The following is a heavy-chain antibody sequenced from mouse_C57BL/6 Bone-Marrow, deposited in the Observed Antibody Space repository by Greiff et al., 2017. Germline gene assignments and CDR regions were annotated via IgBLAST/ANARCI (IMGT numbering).Heavy chain of an antibody. D-gene: IGHD4-1*01. V-gene: IGHV1-64*01. CDR1: GYTFNSYC. CDR2: IHPNSGST. J-gene: IGHJ2*01. CDR3: ARSGGY. Sequence: VQLQQPGAELVKPGASVKLSCTASGYTFNSYCMHWVKQRPGQGLEWIGMIHPNSGSTTYNAKFKSNATLTLYKSSSTAYMQLLSLTSEDSAVYYFARSGGYWGEGTTLTVS.